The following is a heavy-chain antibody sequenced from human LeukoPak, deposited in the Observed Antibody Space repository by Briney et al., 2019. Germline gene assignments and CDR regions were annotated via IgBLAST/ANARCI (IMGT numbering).Heavy chain of an antibody. Sequence: SETLSLTCAVYGGSFSGYYWSWIRQPPGKGLEWIGEINHSGSTNYNPSLKSRVTIAVDTSKNQFSLKLSSVTAADTAGYYCASSRGADFDYWGQGTLVTVSS. V-gene: IGHV4-34*01. CDR2: INHSGST. CDR1: GGSFSGYY. D-gene: IGHD3-10*01. CDR3: ASSRGADFDY. J-gene: IGHJ4*02.